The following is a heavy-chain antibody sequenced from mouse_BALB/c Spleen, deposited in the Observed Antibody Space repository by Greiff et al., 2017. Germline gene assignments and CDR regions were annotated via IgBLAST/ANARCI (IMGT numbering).Heavy chain of an antibody. CDR1: GFNIKDTY. CDR3: ARGHYEGY. D-gene: IGHD2-4*01. J-gene: IGHJ3*01. CDR2: IDPANGNT. Sequence: EVQLQQSGAELVKPGASVKLSCTASGFNIKDTYMHWVKQRPEQGLEWIGRIDPANGNTKYDPKFQGKATITADTSSITAYLQLSSLTSEDTAVYYCARGHYEGYWGQGTLVTVSA. V-gene: IGHV14-3*02.